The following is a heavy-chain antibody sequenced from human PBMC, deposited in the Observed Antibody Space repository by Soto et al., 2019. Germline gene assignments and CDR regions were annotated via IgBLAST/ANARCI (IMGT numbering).Heavy chain of an antibody. V-gene: IGHV1-69*02. CDR3: ASAPGYSSSWALDY. CDR2: IIPILGIA. Sequence: QVQLVQSGAEVKKPGSSVKVSCKASGGTFSSYTISWVRQAPGQGLEWMGRIIPILGIANYAQKFQGRVTITADKSTSTAYMELSSLRSEDTAVYYCASAPGYSSSWALDYWGQGTLVTVSS. CDR1: GGTFSSYT. J-gene: IGHJ4*02. D-gene: IGHD6-13*01.